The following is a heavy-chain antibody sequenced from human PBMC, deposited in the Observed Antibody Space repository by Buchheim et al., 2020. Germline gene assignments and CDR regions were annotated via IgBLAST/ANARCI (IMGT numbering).Heavy chain of an antibody. D-gene: IGHD2-2*02. J-gene: IGHJ3*02. CDR2: ISWDGGST. Sequence: EMQLVESGGVVVQPGGSLRHSCAASGFTFDDYAMHWVRQAPGKGLEWVSLISWDGGSTYYADSVKGRFTISRDNSKNSLYLQMNSLRAEDTALYYCAKEYCSSTSCYMSAFDIWGQGT. CDR1: GFTFDDYA. V-gene: IGHV3-43D*04. CDR3: AKEYCSSTSCYMSAFDI.